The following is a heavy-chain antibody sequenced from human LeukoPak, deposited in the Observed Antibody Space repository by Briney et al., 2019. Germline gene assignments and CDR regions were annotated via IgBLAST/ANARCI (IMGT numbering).Heavy chain of an antibody. D-gene: IGHD3-10*01. Sequence: GGSLRLSCAASGFTFSSYAMSWVRQAPGKGLEWVSAISGSGGSTYYADSVKGRFTISRDNSKNTLYLQMNSLRADDTAVYYCARFAAGGSYYYYMDVRGKGTTVTVSS. J-gene: IGHJ6*03. CDR1: GFTFSSYA. CDR3: ARFAAGGSYYYYMDV. CDR2: ISGSGGST. V-gene: IGHV3-23*01.